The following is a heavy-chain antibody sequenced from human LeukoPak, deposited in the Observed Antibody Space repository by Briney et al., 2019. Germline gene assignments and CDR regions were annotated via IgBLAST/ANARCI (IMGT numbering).Heavy chain of an antibody. CDR2: IIPIFGTA. CDR1: EGTFSSYA. Sequence: SVKVSCKASEGTFSSYAISWVRQAPGQGLEWMGGIIPIFGTANYAQKFQGRVTITADKSTSTAYMELSSLRSEDTAVYYCAGSSGWYPTYYFDYWGQGTLVTVSS. D-gene: IGHD6-19*01. J-gene: IGHJ4*02. CDR3: AGSSGWYPTYYFDY. V-gene: IGHV1-69*06.